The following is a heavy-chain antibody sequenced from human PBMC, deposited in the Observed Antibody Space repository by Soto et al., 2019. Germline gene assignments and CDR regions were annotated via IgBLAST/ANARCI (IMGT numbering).Heavy chain of an antibody. D-gene: IGHD2-8*01. CDR2: IIPIFGTA. Sequence: GASVKVSCKASGGTFSSYAISWVRQAPGQGLEWMGGIIPIFGTANYAQKFQGRVTITADKSTSTAYMELSSLRSDDTAVYYCARDLILGYCTNGVCYGKFDYWGQGTLVTVSS. J-gene: IGHJ4*02. CDR1: GGTFSSYA. CDR3: ARDLILGYCTNGVCYGKFDY. V-gene: IGHV1-69*06.